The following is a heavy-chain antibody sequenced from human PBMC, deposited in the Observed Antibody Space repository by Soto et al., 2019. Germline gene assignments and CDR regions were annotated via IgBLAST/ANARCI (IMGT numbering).Heavy chain of an antibody. CDR1: GYTFRSYA. Sequence: ASVKVSCKASGYTFRSYAITWVRQAPGQGLEWMGWISAHNGNTNYAQKLQGRVTMTTDTSTSTAYMDLRSLRSDDTAVYYCARDRASGYYGVDDYWGQGTLVSVSS. J-gene: IGHJ4*02. V-gene: IGHV1-18*01. CDR3: ARDRASGYYGVDDY. CDR2: ISAHNGNT. D-gene: IGHD3-22*01.